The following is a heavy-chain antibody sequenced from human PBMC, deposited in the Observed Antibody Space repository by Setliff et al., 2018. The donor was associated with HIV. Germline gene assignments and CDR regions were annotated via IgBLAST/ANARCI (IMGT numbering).Heavy chain of an antibody. J-gene: IGHJ4*02. Sequence: NPSETLSLTCTVSGGSISSGGYYWSWIRQHPGKGLEWIGYIYHSGITYYNPSLKSRVTISLDTSKNQFSLKLSSVTAADTAVYYCARGIAAAEGYFDYWGQGTLVTVS. CDR1: GGSISSGGYY. V-gene: IGHV4-31*03. D-gene: IGHD6-13*01. CDR2: IYHSGIT. CDR3: ARGIAAAEGYFDY.